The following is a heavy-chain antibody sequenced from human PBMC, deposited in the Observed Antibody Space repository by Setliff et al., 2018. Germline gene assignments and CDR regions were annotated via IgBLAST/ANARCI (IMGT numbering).Heavy chain of an antibody. CDR2: VFHTGST. J-gene: IGHJ2*01. D-gene: IGHD3-10*01. V-gene: IGHV4-59*11. CDR1: SGSIGSHY. CDR3: ARAPPSVPYGYYGPRQYFDL. Sequence: PSETLSLTCSVSSGSIGSHYWNWMRQPPGKGLEWIGHVFHTGSTKYNPSLRSRVTISVDTSENYFSLRLTPVTAADTAVYYCARAPPSVPYGYYGPRQYFDLWGRGSLVTVSS.